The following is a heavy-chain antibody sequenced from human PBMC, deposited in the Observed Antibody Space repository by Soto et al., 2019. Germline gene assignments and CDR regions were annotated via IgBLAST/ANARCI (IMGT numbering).Heavy chain of an antibody. D-gene: IGHD2-15*01. V-gene: IGHV1-18*01. CDR3: ARDSQVVVAATSFDY. Sequence: ASVKVSCKASGYTFTSYGISWVRQAPGQGLEWMGWISAYNGNTNYAQKLQGRVTMTTDTSTSTAYMELRSLRSDDTAVYYCARDSQVVVAATSFDYWGQGTLVTVSS. CDR1: GYTFTSYG. J-gene: IGHJ4*02. CDR2: ISAYNGNT.